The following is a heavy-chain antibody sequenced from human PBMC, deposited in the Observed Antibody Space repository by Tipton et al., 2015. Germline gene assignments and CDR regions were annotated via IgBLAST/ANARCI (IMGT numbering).Heavy chain of an antibody. J-gene: IGHJ4*02. D-gene: IGHD7-27*01. Sequence: SLRLSCIASGFMFDDYAMHWVRQVLGKGLEWVSGINWKSDNIAYADSVRGRFTISRDNAKNSLFLQMTSPRPEDTALYYCTKAPTGDSFYFHFWGQGTLVTVSS. CDR1: GFMFDDYA. V-gene: IGHV3-9*01. CDR3: TKAPTGDSFYFHF. CDR2: INWKSDNI.